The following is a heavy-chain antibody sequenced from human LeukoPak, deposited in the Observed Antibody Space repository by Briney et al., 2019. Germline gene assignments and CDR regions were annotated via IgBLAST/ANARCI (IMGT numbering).Heavy chain of an antibody. V-gene: IGHV3-15*01. Sequence: GGSLRLSRAASGFTFSSYWMTWVRQAPGKGLEWVGRIKTKADGGTTDYAAPVKGRFTISRDDSKNTLYLQMSSLKTEDTAVYYCTTVTRVSLVRGVSDYWGQGTLVTVSS. CDR2: IKTKADGGTT. D-gene: IGHD3-10*01. CDR1: GFTFSSYW. J-gene: IGHJ4*02. CDR3: TTVTRVSLVRGVSDY.